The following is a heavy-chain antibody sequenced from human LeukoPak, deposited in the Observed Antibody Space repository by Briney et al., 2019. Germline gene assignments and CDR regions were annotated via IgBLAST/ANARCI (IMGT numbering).Heavy chain of an antibody. Sequence: PGGSLRLSCAASGFTFSSYAMHWVRQAPGKGLEWVAVISYDGSNKYYADSVKGRFTISRDNFKNTLYLQMNSLRAEDTAVYYCAKDGSSWLYYFDYWGQGTLVTVSS. CDR3: AKDGSSWLYYFDY. V-gene: IGHV3-30*04. CDR2: ISYDGSNK. D-gene: IGHD6-13*01. J-gene: IGHJ4*02. CDR1: GFTFSSYA.